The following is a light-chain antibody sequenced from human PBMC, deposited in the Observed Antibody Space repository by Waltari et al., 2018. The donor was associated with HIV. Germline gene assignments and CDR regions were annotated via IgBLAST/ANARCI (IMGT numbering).Light chain of an antibody. V-gene: IGLV1-40*01. CDR2: GNS. J-gene: IGLJ1*01. Sequence: QSVLTQPPSVSGAPGQRVTISCTRSSSNIGAGYDVHWYQQLPGTTPKLLIYGNSNRPSGVPDRFSGSKSGTSASLAITGLQAEDEADYYCQSYDSSLEVFGTGTKVTVL. CDR3: QSYDSSLEV. CDR1: SSNIGAGYD.